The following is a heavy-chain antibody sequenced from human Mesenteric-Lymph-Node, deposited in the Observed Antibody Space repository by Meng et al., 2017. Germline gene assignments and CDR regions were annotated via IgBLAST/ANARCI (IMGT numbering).Heavy chain of an antibody. V-gene: IGHV3-66*02. Sequence: GGSLRLSCAASGFTFSDYYMSWIRQAPGKGLEWVSVIHSGGSTYYADSVKGRFTISRDNSKNTVHLQMNSLRAEDTAVYYCARDPGYGDPRDYWGQGTLVTVSS. D-gene: IGHD4-17*01. CDR2: IHSGGST. CDR3: ARDPGYGDPRDY. J-gene: IGHJ4*02. CDR1: GFTFSDYY.